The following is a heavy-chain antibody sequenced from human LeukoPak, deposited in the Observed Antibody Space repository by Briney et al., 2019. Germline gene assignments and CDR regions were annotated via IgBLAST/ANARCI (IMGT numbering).Heavy chain of an antibody. J-gene: IGHJ4*02. V-gene: IGHV3-21*01. D-gene: IGHD2-21*02. Sequence: GGSLRLSCAASGFTFSSYSMNWVRQAPGKGLEWVSSIGSSSSYIYYADSVKGRFTISRDSAKNSLYLQMNSLRAEDTAVYYCARGYLDCGGDCSDYWGQGTLVTASS. CDR2: IGSSSSYI. CDR3: ARGYLDCGGDCSDY. CDR1: GFTFSSYS.